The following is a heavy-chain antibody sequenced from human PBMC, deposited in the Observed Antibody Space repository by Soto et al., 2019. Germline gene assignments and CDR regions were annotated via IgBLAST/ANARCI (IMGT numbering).Heavy chain of an antibody. CDR1: GFSLSTSGMC. V-gene: IGHV2-70*01. D-gene: IGHD6-6*01. Sequence: SGPTLVNPTQTLTLTCTFSGFSLSTSGMCVSWIRQPPGKALEWLALIDWDDDKYYSTSLKTRLTISKDTSKNQVVLTMTNMDPVDTATYYCARIPSSSSEYYYYGMDVWGQGTTVTVS. J-gene: IGHJ6*02. CDR2: IDWDDDK. CDR3: ARIPSSSSEYYYYGMDV.